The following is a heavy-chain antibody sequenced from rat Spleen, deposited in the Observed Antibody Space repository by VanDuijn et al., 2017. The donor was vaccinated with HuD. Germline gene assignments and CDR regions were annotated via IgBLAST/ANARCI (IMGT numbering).Heavy chain of an antibody. V-gene: IGHV2-32*01. D-gene: IGHD1-10*01. CDR2: MWSDGDT. CDR3: AREGNSGVMDV. Sequence: QVQLKESGPGLVQPSQTLSLTCTVSGFSLTSSNVHWVRQTTGKGLEWMGVMWSDGDTSYNSGLKSRLNISRDTSKNQVFLEMNSLQAEDVATYYCAREGNSGVMDVWGQGTSVTVSS. CDR1: GFSLTSSN. J-gene: IGHJ4*01.